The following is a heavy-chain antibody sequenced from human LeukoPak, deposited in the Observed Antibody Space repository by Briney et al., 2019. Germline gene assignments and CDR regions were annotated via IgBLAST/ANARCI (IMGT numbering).Heavy chain of an antibody. V-gene: IGHV1-69*13. CDR3: ARGRLSVVALFDY. D-gene: IGHD2-15*01. CDR1: GGTFSSYA. CDR2: IIPIFGTA. J-gene: IGHJ4*02. Sequence: SVKVSCTASGGTFSSYAISWVRQAPGQGLEWMGGIIPIFGTANYAQKFQGRVTITADESTSTAYMELSSLRSEDTAVYYCARGRLSVVALFDYWGQGTLVTVSS.